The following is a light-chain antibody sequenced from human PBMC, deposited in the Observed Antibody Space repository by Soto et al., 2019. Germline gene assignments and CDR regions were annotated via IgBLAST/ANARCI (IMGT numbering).Light chain of an antibody. CDR1: QSVSSDY. Sequence: EIMLTQSPGTLSLSPGERATLSCRASQSVSSDYLAWYQQKPGQAPRLLIYGASSRATGIPDRFSGSGSGTAFTLTISRLEPEDFAVYYCQQYGTSFTFGPGTKVDLK. J-gene: IGKJ3*01. CDR2: GAS. CDR3: QQYGTSFT. V-gene: IGKV3-20*01.